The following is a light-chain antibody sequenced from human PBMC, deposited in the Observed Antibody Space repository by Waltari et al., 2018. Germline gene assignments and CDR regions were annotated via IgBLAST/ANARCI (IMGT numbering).Light chain of an antibody. V-gene: IGLV2-14*01. CDR3: SSYTTSSAPGV. Sequence: QSALTQPASVSGSPGQSITISCSGTYSDVGAYDFVFWYQQHPGKAPHLIIYEVSNRPSGISNRFSASKSGNTASLTISGLQAEDEADYYCSSYTTSSAPGVFGTGTRVTVL. J-gene: IGLJ1*01. CDR2: EVS. CDR1: YSDVGAYDF.